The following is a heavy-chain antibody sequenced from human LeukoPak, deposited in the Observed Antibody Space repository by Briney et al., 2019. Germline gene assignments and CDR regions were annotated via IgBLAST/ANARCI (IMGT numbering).Heavy chain of an antibody. D-gene: IGHD2-21*01. V-gene: IGHV4-30-2*01. J-gene: IGHJ4*02. CDR2: IYHSGST. CDR3: ARHPAYCGGDCRTYYFDY. Sequence: SQTLSLTCAVSGGSISSGGYSWSWIRQPPGKGLEWIGYIYHSGSTYYNPSLKSRVTISIDTSKNQFTLRLRSVTAADTAVYYCARHPAYCGGDCRTYYFDYWGQGSLVTVSS. CDR1: GGSISSGGYS.